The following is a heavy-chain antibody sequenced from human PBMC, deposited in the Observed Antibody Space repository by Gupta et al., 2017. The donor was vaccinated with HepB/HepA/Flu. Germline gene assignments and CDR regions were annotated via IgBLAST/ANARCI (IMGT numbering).Heavy chain of an antibody. D-gene: IGHD3-3*01. Sequence: QVQLVQSGAEVKKPGASVKVSCKASGYTFTSYYMHWVRQAPGQGLEWMGIINPSGGSTSYAQKFQGRVTMTRDTSTSTVYMELSSLRSEDTAVYYCAREYYDFWSGLGQNDAFDIWGQGTMVTVSS. CDR1: GYTFTSYY. CDR3: AREYYDFWSGLGQNDAFDI. J-gene: IGHJ3*02. CDR2: INPSGGST. V-gene: IGHV1-46*01.